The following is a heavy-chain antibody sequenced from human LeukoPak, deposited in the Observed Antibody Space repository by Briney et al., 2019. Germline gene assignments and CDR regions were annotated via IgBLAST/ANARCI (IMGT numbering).Heavy chain of an antibody. CDR2: ISSSSSYI. V-gene: IGHV3-21*01. Sequence: GSLRLSCAATGFTFSSYSMNWVRQAPGKGLEWVSSISSSSSYIYYADSVKGRFTISGDNAKNSLYLQMNSLRAEDTAVYYCARDATAGYSSGWGQGTLVTVSS. D-gene: IGHD6-19*01. CDR1: GFTFSSYS. J-gene: IGHJ4*02. CDR3: ARDATAGYSSG.